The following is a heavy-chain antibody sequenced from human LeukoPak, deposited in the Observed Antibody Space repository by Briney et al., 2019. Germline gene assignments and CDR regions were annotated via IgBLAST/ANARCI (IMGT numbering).Heavy chain of an antibody. CDR1: GFTFSNHW. V-gene: IGHV3-74*01. J-gene: IGHJ6*02. CDR3: VRGSSDWNGMDV. CDR2: INIDGNSK. Sequence: GGSLRLSCAASGFTFSNHWMHWVCQVPGKGLVSVSRINIDGNSKTYANSVKGRFTISRDNAKNTLYMQMNSLGVEDTAVYYCVRGSSDWNGMDVWGQGTTVTVSS. D-gene: IGHD6-19*01.